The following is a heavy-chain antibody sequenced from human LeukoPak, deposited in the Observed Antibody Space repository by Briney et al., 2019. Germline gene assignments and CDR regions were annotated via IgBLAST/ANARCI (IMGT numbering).Heavy chain of an antibody. D-gene: IGHD2-2*01. Sequence: PSETLSLTCTVSGYSISSGYYWGWIRQPPGKGLEWIGSIYHSGSTYYNPSLKSRVTISVDTSKNQFSLKLSSVTAADTAVYYCARAGTYCSSTSCYVYFDYWGQGTLVTVSS. J-gene: IGHJ4*02. CDR3: ARAGTYCSSTSCYVYFDY. CDR1: GYSISSGYY. V-gene: IGHV4-38-2*02. CDR2: IYHSGST.